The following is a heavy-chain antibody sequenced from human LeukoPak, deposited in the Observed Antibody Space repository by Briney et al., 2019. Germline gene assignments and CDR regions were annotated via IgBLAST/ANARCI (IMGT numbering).Heavy chain of an antibody. CDR1: GYTFTSYY. D-gene: IGHD5-18*01. Sequence: ASVTVSCKASGYTFTSYYMHWVRQAPGQGLEWMGIINPSGGSTSYAQKFQGRVTMTRDMSTSTVYMELSSLRSEDTAVYYCARDSGGEGYSYGYEDYWGQGTLVTVSP. V-gene: IGHV1-46*01. CDR3: ARDSGGEGYSYGYEDY. CDR2: INPSGGST. J-gene: IGHJ4*02.